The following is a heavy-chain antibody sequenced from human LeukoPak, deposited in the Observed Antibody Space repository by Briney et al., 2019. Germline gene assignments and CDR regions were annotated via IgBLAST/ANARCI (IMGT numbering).Heavy chain of an antibody. CDR3: ASPIAVAGKGAFDI. CDR2: INGHGSST. D-gene: IGHD6-19*01. V-gene: IGHV3-74*01. CDR1: GFTFSNYW. Sequence: GGSLRLSCAASGFTFSNYWMHWVRQAPGKGLVWVSRINGHGSSTNYADSVEGRFTISRDNAKNTLYLQMNSLRAEDSAVYYCASPIAVAGKGAFDIWGQGTMVTVSS. J-gene: IGHJ3*02.